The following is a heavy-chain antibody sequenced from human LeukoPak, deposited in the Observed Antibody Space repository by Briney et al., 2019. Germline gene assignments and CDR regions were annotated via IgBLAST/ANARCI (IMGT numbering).Heavy chain of an antibody. CDR2: IWYDGSNK. CDR1: VFTFSSYG. J-gene: IGHJ4*02. V-gene: IGHV3-33*01. Sequence: GGSLMLSCAASVFTFSSYGMHWVRQAPGKGLEWVAVIWYDGSNKYYADSVKGRFTISRDHSKNPLYLQMNSLRAEDTAVYYCARDLEGDYGEQNSGLDYWGQGTLVTVSS. CDR3: ARDLEGDYGEQNSGLDY. D-gene: IGHD4-17*01.